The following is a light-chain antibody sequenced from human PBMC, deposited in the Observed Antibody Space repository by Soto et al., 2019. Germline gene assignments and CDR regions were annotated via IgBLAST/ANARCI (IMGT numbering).Light chain of an antibody. CDR2: DAS. J-gene: IGKJ4*01. CDR3: QQRSDWPST. V-gene: IGKV3-11*01. Sequence: EIVLTQSPATLSLSPGDRATLSCRASQSVGSYLGWYQQRPGQAPRLLIYDASNRATGIPARFSGSGSGTDFTLTISSLEPEDFAVYYFQQRSDWPSTFGGGTKVEIK. CDR1: QSVGSY.